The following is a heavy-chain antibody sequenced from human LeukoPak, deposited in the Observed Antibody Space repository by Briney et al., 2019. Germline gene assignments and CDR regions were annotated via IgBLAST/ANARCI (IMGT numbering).Heavy chain of an antibody. J-gene: IGHJ4*02. Sequence: SETLSLTCTVSGGSISSSSYYWGWLRQPPGKGLEWIGSIYYSGSTYYNPSLKSRVTISVDTSKNQFSLKLSSVTAADTAVYYCARDRGVCSGGSCYAQGEFDYWGQGTLVTVSS. CDR2: IYYSGST. D-gene: IGHD2-15*01. CDR1: GGSISSSSYY. CDR3: ARDRGVCSGGSCYAQGEFDY. V-gene: IGHV4-39*07.